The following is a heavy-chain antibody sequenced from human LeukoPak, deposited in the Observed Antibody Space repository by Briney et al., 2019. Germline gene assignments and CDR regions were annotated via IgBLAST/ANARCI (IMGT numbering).Heavy chain of an antibody. V-gene: IGHV1-46*01. Sequence: ASVTVSCKASGYTFTNYYMHWVRQAPGQGLDWMGIINPSGGSTSYAQKFQGRVTMTRDMSTSTVYMELSSLRSEDTAVYYCAREGGGATAFDYWGQGTLVTVSS. D-gene: IGHD1-26*01. CDR2: INPSGGST. J-gene: IGHJ4*02. CDR3: AREGGGATAFDY. CDR1: GYTFTNYY.